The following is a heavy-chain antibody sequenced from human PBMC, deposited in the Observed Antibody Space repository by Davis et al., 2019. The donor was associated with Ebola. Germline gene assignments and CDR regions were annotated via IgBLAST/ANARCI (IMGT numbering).Heavy chain of an antibody. J-gene: IGHJ5*02. D-gene: IGHD2-2*01. CDR2: IIPILGIA. CDR3: ARDRGGGLVVPAAALNYWFDP. CDR1: GYTFTSYG. V-gene: IGHV1-69*10. Sequence: SVKVSCKASGYTFTSYGISWVRQAPGQGLEWMGGIIPILGIANYAQKFQGRVTITADESTSTAYMELSSLRSEDTAVYYCARDRGGGLVVPAAALNYWFDPWGQGTLVTVSS.